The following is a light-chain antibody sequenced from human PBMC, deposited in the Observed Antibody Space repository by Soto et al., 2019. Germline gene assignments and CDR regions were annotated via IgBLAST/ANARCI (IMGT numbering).Light chain of an antibody. CDR1: SSDVGDYNY. CDR3: SSYTSSSTPLV. J-gene: IGLJ2*01. CDR2: DVN. V-gene: IGLV2-14*01. Sequence: QSALTQPASVSGSPGQSITISCTGTSSDVGDYNYVSWYQQHPGKAPKLMIFDVNNRPSGVSNRFSGSKSGNTASLTISGLQAEDEADYYCSSYTSSSTPLVFGGGTQLTVL.